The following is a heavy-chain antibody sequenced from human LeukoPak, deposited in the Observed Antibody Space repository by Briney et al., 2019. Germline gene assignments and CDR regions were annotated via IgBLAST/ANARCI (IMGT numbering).Heavy chain of an antibody. CDR2: IYYSGST. CDR3: AREYYDSSGYPQAFDI. V-gene: IGHV4-59*01. J-gene: IGHJ3*02. Sequence: PSETLSLTCTVSGGSISSYYWSWIRQPPGKGLEWIGYIYYSGSTNYNPSLKSRVTISVDTSKNQFSLKLSSVTAADTAVYYCAREYYDSSGYPQAFDIWGQGTMVTASS. D-gene: IGHD3-22*01. CDR1: GGSISSYY.